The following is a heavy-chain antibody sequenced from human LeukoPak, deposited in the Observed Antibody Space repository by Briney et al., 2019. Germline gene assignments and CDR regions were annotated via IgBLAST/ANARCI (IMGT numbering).Heavy chain of an antibody. CDR1: GFTFSSYE. Sequence: AGGSLRLSCAASGFTFSSYEMNWVRQAPGKGLEWVSYISSSGSTKYYADSVKGRFTISRDNAKNSLYLQMNSLRDEDTAVYYCAREPRVSNAAFDIWGQGTMVTVSS. CDR2: ISSSGSTK. J-gene: IGHJ3*02. D-gene: IGHD2-8*01. V-gene: IGHV3-48*03. CDR3: AREPRVSNAAFDI.